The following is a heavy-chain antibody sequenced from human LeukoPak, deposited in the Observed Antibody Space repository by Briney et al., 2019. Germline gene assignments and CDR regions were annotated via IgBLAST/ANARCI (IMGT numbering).Heavy chain of an antibody. J-gene: IGHJ4*02. CDR3: AKDGDIVAPAGITRAHFDY. D-gene: IGHD2-2*02. CDR1: GFTFSSYA. V-gene: IGHV3-23*01. CDR2: ICSSGGRK. Sequence: WGSLRLSCAASGFTFSSYAMSWVRQAPGKGLEWVSAICSSGGRKYYAYSVKGRFTISIDNYKNTQHLKMNIRTEDGAAVYYCAKDGDIVAPAGITRAHFDYWGQGTLVTVSS.